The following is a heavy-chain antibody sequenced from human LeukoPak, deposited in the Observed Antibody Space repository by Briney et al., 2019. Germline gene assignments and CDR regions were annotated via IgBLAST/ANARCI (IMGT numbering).Heavy chain of an antibody. D-gene: IGHD1-26*01. CDR2: IYYSGST. CDR1: GGSISSYY. CDR3: ARRLRGELLRDYYYYMDV. V-gene: IGHV4-59*01. Sequence: SETLSLTCTVSGGSISSYYWSWIRQPPGKGLEWIGYIYYSGSTNYIPSLKSRVTISVDTSKNQFSLKLSSVTAADTAVYYCARRLRGELLRDYYYYMDVWGKGTTVTVSS. J-gene: IGHJ6*03.